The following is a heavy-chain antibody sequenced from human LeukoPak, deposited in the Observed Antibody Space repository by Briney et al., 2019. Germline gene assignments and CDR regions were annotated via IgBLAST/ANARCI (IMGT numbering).Heavy chain of an antibody. CDR2: INHSGST. CDR1: GGSISSSSYY. Sequence: PSETTSLTCTVSGGSISSSSYYWSWIRQPPGKGLEWIGEINHSGSTNYNPSLKSRVTISVDTSKNQFSLKLSSVTAADTAVYYCARGLLPDYPKDIVVVPAVHRWFDPWGQGTLVTVSS. CDR3: ARGLLPDYPKDIVVVPAVHRWFDP. D-gene: IGHD2-2*01. V-gene: IGHV4-39*07. J-gene: IGHJ5*02.